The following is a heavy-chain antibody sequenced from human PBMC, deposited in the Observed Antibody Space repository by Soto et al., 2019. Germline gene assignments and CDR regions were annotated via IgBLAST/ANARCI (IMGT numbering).Heavy chain of an antibody. Sequence: VQLVESGGGVVQPGRSLRLSCAASGFTFSSYAMLWVRQAPGKGLEWVAVISYDGSNKYYADSVKGRFTISRDNSKNTLYVQTNSLRPEDTAVYYCARGPSSLTRFDYWGQGTLVTVSS. D-gene: IGHD2-2*01. CDR2: ISYDGSNK. J-gene: IGHJ4*02. V-gene: IGHV3-30-3*01. CDR3: ARGPSSLTRFDY. CDR1: GFTFSSYA.